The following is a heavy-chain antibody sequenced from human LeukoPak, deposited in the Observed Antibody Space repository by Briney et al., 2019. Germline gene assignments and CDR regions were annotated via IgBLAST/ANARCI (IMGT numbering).Heavy chain of an antibody. CDR3: TRGSDFWSGYYVNFDY. V-gene: IGHV3-49*03. D-gene: IGHD3-3*01. J-gene: IGHJ4*02. CDR2: IRSKAYGGTT. CDR1: GFTLGDYA. Sequence: GGSLRLSCTASGFTLGDYAMSWFRQAPGKGLEWVGFIRSKAYGGTTEYAASVKGRFTISRDDSKSIAYLQMKSLKTEDTAVYYCTRGSDFWSGYYVNFDYWGQGTLVTVSS.